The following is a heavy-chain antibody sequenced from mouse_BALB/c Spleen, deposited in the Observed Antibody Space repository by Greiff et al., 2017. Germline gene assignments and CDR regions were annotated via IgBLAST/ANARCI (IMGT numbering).Heavy chain of an antibody. CDR1: GFTFSSYG. J-gene: IGHJ4*01. Sequence: VQLKQSGGGLVQPGGSLKLSCAASGFTFSSYGMSWVRQTPDKRLELVATINSNGGSTYYPHSVKGRFTISRDNAKNTLYQQMSSLKSEDTAMYYCARNWPYYYAMDYWGQGTSVTVSS. D-gene: IGHD4-1*01. CDR3: ARNWPYYYAMDY. V-gene: IGHV5-6-3*01. CDR2: INSNGGST.